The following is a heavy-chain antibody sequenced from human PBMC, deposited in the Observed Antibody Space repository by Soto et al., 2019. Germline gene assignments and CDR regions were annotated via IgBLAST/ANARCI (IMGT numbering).Heavy chain of an antibody. Sequence: QVTLKESGPVLVKPTETLTLTCTVSGFSLSNARMGVSWIRQPPGKALEWLAHIFSNDEKSYSTSLKSRLTISKDTSKSQVVLTMTNMDPVDTATYYCARIHYDSSGYYLAYYFDYWGQGTLVTVSS. V-gene: IGHV2-26*01. D-gene: IGHD3-22*01. CDR3: ARIHYDSSGYYLAYYFDY. J-gene: IGHJ4*02. CDR2: IFSNDEK. CDR1: GFSLSNARMG.